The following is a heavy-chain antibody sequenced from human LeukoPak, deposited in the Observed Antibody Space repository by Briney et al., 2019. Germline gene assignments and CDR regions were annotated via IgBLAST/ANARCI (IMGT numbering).Heavy chain of an antibody. J-gene: IGHJ6*02. V-gene: IGHV1-2*02. CDR2: INPNSGGT. Sequence: ASVTVSCKASGYTFTGYYMHWVRQAPGQGLEWMGWINPNSGGTNYAQKFQGRVTMTRDTSISTAYMELSRLRSDDTAVYYCARSGSYDSSGYYYLGVDYYYGMDVWGQGTTVTVSS. D-gene: IGHD3-22*01. CDR1: GYTFTGYY. CDR3: ARSGSYDSSGYYYLGVDYYYGMDV.